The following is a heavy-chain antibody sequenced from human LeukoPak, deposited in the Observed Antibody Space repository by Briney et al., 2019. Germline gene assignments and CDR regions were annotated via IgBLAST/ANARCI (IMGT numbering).Heavy chain of an antibody. CDR2: ISYDGSNK. CDR1: GFTFSSYA. Sequence: GGSLRLSCAASGFTFSSYAMHWVRQAPGKGLEWVAVISYDGSNKYCADSVKGRFTISRDNSKNTLYLQMNSLRAEDTAVYYCAREIVVVVAATRGEDYWGQGTLVTVSS. D-gene: IGHD2-15*01. J-gene: IGHJ4*02. CDR3: AREIVVVVAATRGEDY. V-gene: IGHV3-30-3*01.